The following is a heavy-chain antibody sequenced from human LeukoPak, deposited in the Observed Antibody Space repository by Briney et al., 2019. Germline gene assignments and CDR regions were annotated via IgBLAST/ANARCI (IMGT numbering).Heavy chain of an antibody. V-gene: IGHV4-31*03. J-gene: IGHJ4*02. Sequence: SEALPVTCTVSGGSISSGGYYWSWIRQHPGKGLEWIGYIYYSGSTYYSPSLKSRVTISVDTSKNQFSLKLSSVTAADTAVYYCARVQDTANTFDYWGQATMVT. CDR1: GGSISSGGYY. CDR2: IYYSGST. D-gene: IGHD5-18*01. CDR3: ARVQDTANTFDY.